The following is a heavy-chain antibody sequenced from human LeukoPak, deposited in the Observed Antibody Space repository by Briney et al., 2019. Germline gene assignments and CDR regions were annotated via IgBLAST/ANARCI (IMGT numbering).Heavy chain of an antibody. CDR2: ISSSGSTI. CDR1: GFTFSSYE. V-gene: IGHV3-48*03. D-gene: IGHD5-24*01. CDR3: ARELRGLMAF. Sequence: GGSLRLSCAASGFTFSSYEMNWVRQAPGKGLEWVSYISSSGSTIYYADSVKGRFTISRDNAKNSLYLQMNSLRAEDKAVYYCARELRGLMAFWGQGTMVTVSS. J-gene: IGHJ3*01.